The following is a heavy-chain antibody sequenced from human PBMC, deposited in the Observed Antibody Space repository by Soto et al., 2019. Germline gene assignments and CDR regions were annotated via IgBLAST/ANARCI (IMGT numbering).Heavy chain of an antibody. V-gene: IGHV3-30-3*01. CDR3: AQGIPGYYYGMDV. J-gene: IGHJ6*04. CDR1: GFIFSSYA. D-gene: IGHD2-2*02. CDR2: ISYDGAKK. Sequence: GGSLRLSCAASGFIFSSYAMHWVRQAPGKGLEWVALISYDGAKKDHADSVKGRFSVFRDNSKNTLYLQMNSLRPEDTAVYYCAQGIPGYYYGMDVWGEGTTVTVSS.